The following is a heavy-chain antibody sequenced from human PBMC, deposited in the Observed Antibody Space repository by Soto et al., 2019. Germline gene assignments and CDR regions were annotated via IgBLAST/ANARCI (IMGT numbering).Heavy chain of an antibody. CDR3: AREGDSSGYVGVSWFDP. V-gene: IGHV4-39*02. Sequence: SETLCLPCTVSDGSISSSSYCCAWIRQPPGKGLEWIATIYYSGSTYYNPSLKSRVTMSVDTSKNQFSLKLSSVTAADTAVYYCAREGDSSGYVGVSWFDPWGQGTLVTVSS. CDR2: IYYSGST. D-gene: IGHD3-22*01. J-gene: IGHJ5*02. CDR1: DGSISSSSYC.